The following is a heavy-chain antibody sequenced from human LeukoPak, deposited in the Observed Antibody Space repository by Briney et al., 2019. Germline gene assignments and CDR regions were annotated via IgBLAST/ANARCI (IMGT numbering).Heavy chain of an antibody. Sequence: GGSLKISCKGSGYSFTSYWIGWVRQLPGKGLEWMGIIYPGDSDTRYSPSFQGQVTISADKSISTAYLQWSSLKASDTAMYYCARHRRYYDSSGYIDAFDIWGQGTMVTVSS. CDR3: ARHRRYYDSSGYIDAFDI. CDR1: GYSFTSYW. CDR2: IYPGDSDT. D-gene: IGHD3-22*01. V-gene: IGHV5-51*01. J-gene: IGHJ3*02.